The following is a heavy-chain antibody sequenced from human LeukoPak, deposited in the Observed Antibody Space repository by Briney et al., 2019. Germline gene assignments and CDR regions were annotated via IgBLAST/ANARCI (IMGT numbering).Heavy chain of an antibody. V-gene: IGHV3-7*01. CDR3: ARVRQQLVRLLGRDTTYYYHYYMDV. CDR2: IKQDVREK. Sequence: GGSLRLSCAASGFTFSNYWMTWVRQAPGKGLEGVANIKQDVREKYYVDSVKGRFTISRDNAKNSLFLQMNSLRAEDTAVYYCARVRQQLVRLLGRDTTYYYHYYMDVWGKGTTVTVSS. D-gene: IGHD6-13*01. J-gene: IGHJ6*03. CDR1: GFTFSNYW.